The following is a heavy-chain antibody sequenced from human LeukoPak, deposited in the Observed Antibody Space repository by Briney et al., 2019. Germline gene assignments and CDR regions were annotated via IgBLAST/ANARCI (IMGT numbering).Heavy chain of an antibody. V-gene: IGHV4-4*02. CDR2: ISHSGST. CDR1: GGSISSRNW. D-gene: IGHD4-23*01. CDR3: ARNGGNSDFDY. Sequence: SETLSLTCAVSGGSISSRNWWTWARQPPGKGLEWIGEISHSGSTNYNPSLKSRVAISVDKSKNQFSLKLSSVTAADTAVYYCARNGGNSDFDYWGQGNLVTVSS. J-gene: IGHJ4*02.